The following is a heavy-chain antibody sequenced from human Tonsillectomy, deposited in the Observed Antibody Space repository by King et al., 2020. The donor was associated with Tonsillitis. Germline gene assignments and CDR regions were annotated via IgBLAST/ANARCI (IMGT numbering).Heavy chain of an antibody. CDR2: IWYDGSNK. D-gene: IGHD5-18*01. V-gene: IGHV3-33*08. J-gene: IGHJ4*02. Sequence: QLVQSGGGVVQPGRSLRLSCAASGFTFSSYGMHWVRQAPGKGLEWVAVIWYDGSNKYYADSVKGQFTISRDNSKNTLYLQMNSLRTEDTAVYYCARDLGGYSYGLDYWGQGTLVTVSS. CDR3: ARDLGGYSYGLDY. CDR1: GFTFSSYG.